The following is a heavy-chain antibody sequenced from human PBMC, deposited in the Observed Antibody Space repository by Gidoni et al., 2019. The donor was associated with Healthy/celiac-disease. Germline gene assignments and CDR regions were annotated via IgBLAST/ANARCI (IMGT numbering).Heavy chain of an antibody. CDR1: AFTFSSYA. CDR2: ISGSGGST. CDR3: AKDSKAGITIFPP. D-gene: IGHD3-9*01. V-gene: IGHV3-23*01. J-gene: IGHJ5*02. Sequence: EVQLLESGGGLVQPGGSLRLSCAASAFTFSSYAMSWVRQAPGKGLEWVSAISGSGGSTYYADAVKGRFTSSRDNSKNTLYLQMNSLRAEDTAVYYCAKDSKAGITIFPPWGQGTLVTVSS.